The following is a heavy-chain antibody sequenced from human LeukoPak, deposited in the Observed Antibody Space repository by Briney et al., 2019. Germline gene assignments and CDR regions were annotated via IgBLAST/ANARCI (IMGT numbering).Heavy chain of an antibody. CDR1: GFTFEDHG. J-gene: IGHJ6*03. V-gene: IGHV3-43D*03. D-gene: IGHD3-10*01. Sequence: GGFLRLSCAASGFTFEDHGMHWVRQAPGKGLEWVSHLAWDGVTTYYADSVKGRFAISRDNNKNFVYLQMNSLRRDDSAQYYCATGTYGFPPRYYMDVWGKGTRVTVSS. CDR3: ATGTYGFPPRYYMDV. CDR2: LAWDGVTT.